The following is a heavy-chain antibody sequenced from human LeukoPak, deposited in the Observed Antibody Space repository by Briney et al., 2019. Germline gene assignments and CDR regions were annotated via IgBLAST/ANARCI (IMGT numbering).Heavy chain of an antibody. CDR1: GFTFSDYA. J-gene: IGHJ4*02. CDR3: ARDYGGSYFDY. V-gene: IGHV3-33*08. Sequence: GGSLRLSCAVSGFTFSDYAMGWVRQAPGKGLEWVADIWYDGSNKYYADSVKGRFTISRDNSKNTLYLQMNSLRAEDTAVYYCARDYGGSYFDYWGQGTLVTVSS. D-gene: IGHD4-23*01. CDR2: IWYDGSNK.